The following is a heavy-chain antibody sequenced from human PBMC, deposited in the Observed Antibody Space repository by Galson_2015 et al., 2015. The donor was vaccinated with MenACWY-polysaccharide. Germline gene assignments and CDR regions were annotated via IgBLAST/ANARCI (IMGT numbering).Heavy chain of an antibody. D-gene: IGHD5-12*01. J-gene: IGHJ4*02. CDR2: IVGSGGTT. V-gene: IGHV3-23*01. CDR3: AKGREDIVATIAS. Sequence: SLRLSCAASGFTFSSYAMTWVRQAPGKGLEWVSSIVGSGGTTYYANSVKGRFTISRDNSKKTLYLQMNSLRAEDTAVYYCAKGREDIVATIASWGQGTLVTVSS. CDR1: GFTFSSYA.